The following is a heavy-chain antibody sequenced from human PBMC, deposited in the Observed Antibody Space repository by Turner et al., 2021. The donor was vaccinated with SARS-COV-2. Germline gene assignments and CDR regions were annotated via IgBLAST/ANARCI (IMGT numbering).Heavy chain of an antibody. CDR2: IYYSGND. Sequence: QLQLQESGPGLVKPSETLSLTCTVSGVSISSSSSYWGWLRQPPGKGLEWIGKIYYSGNDYYNPTLKSRVTISVDPSKNKFTLKLTSVTAAETAVYYCARLMDTAMDYYGTDVWGQGTTVTVSS. J-gene: IGHJ6*02. CDR1: GVSISSSSSY. D-gene: IGHD5-18*01. CDR3: ARLMDTAMDYYGTDV. V-gene: IGHV4-39*01.